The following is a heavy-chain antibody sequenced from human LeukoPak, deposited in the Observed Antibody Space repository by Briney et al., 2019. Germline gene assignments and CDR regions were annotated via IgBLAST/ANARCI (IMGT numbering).Heavy chain of an antibody. CDR2: ICYSGST. J-gene: IGHJ4*02. V-gene: IGHV4-59*01. D-gene: IGHD1-26*01. CDR1: GGSISSYY. CDR3: ARDSGSYFDY. Sequence: PSETLSLTCTVSGGSISSYYWSWIRQPPGKGLEWIGYICYSGSTNYNPSLKSRVTISVDTSKNQFSLKLSSVTAADTAVYYCARDSGSYFDYWGQGTLVTVSS.